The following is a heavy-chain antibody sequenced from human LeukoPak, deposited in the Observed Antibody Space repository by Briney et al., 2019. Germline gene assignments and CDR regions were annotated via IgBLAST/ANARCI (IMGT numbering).Heavy chain of an antibody. CDR1: GYTFTGYY. CDR3: ARDDYGDYLNWFDP. CDR2: INPNSGGT. Sequence: EASVKVSCKASGYTFTGYYMHWVRQAPGQGLEWMGRINPNSGGTNYAQKFQGRVTITRDTSISTAYMELSRLRSDDTAVYYCARDDYGDYLNWFDPWGQGTLVTVSS. J-gene: IGHJ5*02. V-gene: IGHV1-2*06. D-gene: IGHD4-17*01.